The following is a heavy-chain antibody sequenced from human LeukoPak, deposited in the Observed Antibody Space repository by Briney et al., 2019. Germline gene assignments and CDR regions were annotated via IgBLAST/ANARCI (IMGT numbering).Heavy chain of an antibody. CDR3: ARDPVVVVPAATPGSSSYYYYKGLDV. V-gene: IGHV3-21*06. CDR2: ISSSSNYI. D-gene: IGHD2-2*01. Sequence: GGSLRLSCTAPGFTFRKYRIHWVRQTPGKGLEWVASISSSSNYIFYGDSVRGRFTISRDNANNSLSLHINSLTAEDTGVYYCARDPVVVVPAATPGSSSYYYYKGLDVWGQGTTVTVSS. CDR1: GFTFRKYR. J-gene: IGHJ6*02.